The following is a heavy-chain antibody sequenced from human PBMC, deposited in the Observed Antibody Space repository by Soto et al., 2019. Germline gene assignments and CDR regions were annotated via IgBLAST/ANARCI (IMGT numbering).Heavy chain of an antibody. CDR1: GFSFISYP. J-gene: IGHJ6*02. V-gene: IGHV3-30*01. D-gene: IGHD2-21*01. Sequence: GGSLRLSCAASGFSFISYPMHWVRQAPGKGLEWVALISYDGRNKFYAASVKGRFTISRDDSKNTLYLQMNTLRPEDTAVYYCARDGECVGVTCYGDYYYGMDVWGQGTTVTVSS. CDR3: ARDGECVGVTCYGDYYYGMDV. CDR2: ISYDGRNK.